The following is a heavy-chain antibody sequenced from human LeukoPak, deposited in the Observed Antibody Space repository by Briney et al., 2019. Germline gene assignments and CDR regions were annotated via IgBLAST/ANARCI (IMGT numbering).Heavy chain of an antibody. J-gene: IGHJ3*02. V-gene: IGHV4-39*07. CDR3: ARAYYDYIWWTFHDAFDI. CDR1: GGSIRNNNFY. CDR2: IYYSGSK. D-gene: IGHD3-16*01. Sequence: PSETLSLTCRVSGGSIRNNNFYGGGIRQPPGKGLEWIGSIYYSGSKYYSPSLRSRVTFSVDTSKNHFSLKLSSVTAADTAVYYCARAYYDYIWWTFHDAFDIWGQGTMVTVSS.